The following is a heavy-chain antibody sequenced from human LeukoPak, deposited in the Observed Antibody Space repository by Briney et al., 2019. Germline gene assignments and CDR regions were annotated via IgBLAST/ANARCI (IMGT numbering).Heavy chain of an antibody. CDR2: IWYDGSKK. D-gene: IGHD3-22*01. CDR3: ATNRRDYDSSGYYDY. CDR1: GFTFSSYG. J-gene: IGHJ4*02. Sequence: GSLRLSCAASGFTFSSYGMHWVRQAPGKGLEWVAVIWYDGSKKYYADSVKGRFTISRDNSKNTLYLQMNSLRAEDTAVYYCATNRRDYDSSGYYDYWGQGTLVTVSS. V-gene: IGHV3-33*01.